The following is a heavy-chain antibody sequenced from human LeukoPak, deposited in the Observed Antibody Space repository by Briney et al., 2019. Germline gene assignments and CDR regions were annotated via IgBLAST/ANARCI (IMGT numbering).Heavy chain of an antibody. D-gene: IGHD1-14*01. CDR2: INSDGSSK. Sequence: PGGSLRLSPAPSGFTFSSYLMHCVRQAPGKGLVWVSRINSDGSSKRTADSVKGRFTISRKSARNTLYVQMNSLRAEDTAVYYCARALTRGPHDCWGQGTLVTVSS. CDR3: ARALTRGPHDC. J-gene: IGHJ4*02. CDR1: GFTFSSYL. V-gene: IGHV3-74*01.